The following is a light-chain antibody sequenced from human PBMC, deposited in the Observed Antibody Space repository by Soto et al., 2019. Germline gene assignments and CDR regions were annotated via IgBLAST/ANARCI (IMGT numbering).Light chain of an antibody. V-gene: IGKV3-20*01. CDR1: QSVSSSY. CDR3: QQYGSPLT. J-gene: IGKJ4*01. Sequence: EIVLTQAPGTLSLSPGERATLSCRASQSVSSSYFAWYQQKPGQAHRLLIYGASSRATGIPDRFSGSGSGTDFTLTISRLEPEDFAVYYCQQYGSPLTFGGGTKVEIK. CDR2: GAS.